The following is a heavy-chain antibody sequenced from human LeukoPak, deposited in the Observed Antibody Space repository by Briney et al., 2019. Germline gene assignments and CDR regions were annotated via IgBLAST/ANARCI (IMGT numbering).Heavy chain of an antibody. CDR2: INPNSGGT. Sequence: APVKVSCKASGYTFTGYYMHWVRQAPGQGLEWMGRINPNSGGTNYAQKFQGRVTMTRDTSISTAYMELSRLRSDDTAVYYCARSGITGTTMLFDYWGQGTLVTVSS. V-gene: IGHV1-2*06. D-gene: IGHD1-20*01. CDR1: GYTFTGYY. CDR3: ARSGITGTTMLFDY. J-gene: IGHJ4*02.